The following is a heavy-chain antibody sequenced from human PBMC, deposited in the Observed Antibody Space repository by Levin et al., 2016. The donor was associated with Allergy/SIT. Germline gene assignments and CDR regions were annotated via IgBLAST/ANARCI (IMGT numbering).Heavy chain of an antibody. V-gene: IGHV1-69*01. J-gene: IGHJ6*02. CDR3: ARDWDIVNAGPYGSMDV. D-gene: IGHD2-15*01. Sequence: WVRQAPGQGLEWMGGIIPIFGTANYAQKFQGRVTITADESTSTAYMELSSLRSEDTAVYYCARDWDIVNAGPYGSMDVWGQGTTVTVSS. CDR2: IIPIFGTA.